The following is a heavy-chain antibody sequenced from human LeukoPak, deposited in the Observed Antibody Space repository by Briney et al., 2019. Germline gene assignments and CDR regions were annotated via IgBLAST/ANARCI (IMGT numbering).Heavy chain of an antibody. J-gene: IGHJ6*02. D-gene: IGHD3-3*01. V-gene: IGHV1-18*01. CDR1: GYTLTSYR. CDR2: ISACKGNT. CDR3: ARSPYYDFWSYYYFCGMDV. Sequence: ASVNVPFLGSGYTLTSYRSSWVRPAPGQGLEWVGWISACKGNTNYAQKLQGTASMTTDPSTSTAYMKLRSLRSDDTAVYYCARSPYYDFWSYYYFCGMDVWGQGTTVTVSS.